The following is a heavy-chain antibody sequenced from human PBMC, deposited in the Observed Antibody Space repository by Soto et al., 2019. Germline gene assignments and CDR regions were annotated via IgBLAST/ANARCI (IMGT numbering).Heavy chain of an antibody. V-gene: IGHV5-51*01. J-gene: IGHJ4*02. CDR2: IYPGDSDT. Sequence: PGESLKISCKGSGYSFTSYWIGWVRQMPGKGLEWMGIIYPGDSDTRYSPSFQGQVTISADKSISTAYLQWSSLKASDTAMYYCARLTGYDYIWGSYRHIDYWGQGTLVTVSS. CDR3: ARLTGYDYIWGSYRHIDY. D-gene: IGHD3-16*02. CDR1: GYSFTSYW.